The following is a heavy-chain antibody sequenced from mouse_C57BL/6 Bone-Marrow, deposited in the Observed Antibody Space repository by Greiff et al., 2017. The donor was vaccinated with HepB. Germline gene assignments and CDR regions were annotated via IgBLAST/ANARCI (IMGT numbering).Heavy chain of an antibody. CDR1: GYTFTDYY. V-gene: IGHV1-26*01. J-gene: IGHJ4*01. CDR3: AFITTVVATGAMDY. D-gene: IGHD1-1*01. Sequence: VQLQQSGPELVKPGASVKISCKASGYTFTDYYMNWVKQSHGKSLEWIGDINPNNGGTSYNQKFKGKATLTVDKSSSTAYMELRSLTSEDSAVYYCAFITTVVATGAMDYWGQGTSVTVSS. CDR2: INPNNGGT.